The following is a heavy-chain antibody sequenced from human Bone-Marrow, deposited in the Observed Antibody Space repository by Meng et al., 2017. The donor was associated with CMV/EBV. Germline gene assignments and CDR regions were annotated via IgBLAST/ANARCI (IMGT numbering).Heavy chain of an antibody. J-gene: IGHJ4*02. D-gene: IGHD3-10*01. V-gene: IGHV3-30*04. CDR3: ARNNYFGWGGYFDY. CDR2: ISYDGSNK. CDR1: GFTFSSYA. Sequence: GGSLRLSCAASGFTFSSYAMHWVRQAPGKGLEWVAVISYDGSNKYYPDSVKGRLTISRDNSKNTLVLQMNSLRADDTAVYYCARNNYFGWGGYFDYWGQGTLVTVSS.